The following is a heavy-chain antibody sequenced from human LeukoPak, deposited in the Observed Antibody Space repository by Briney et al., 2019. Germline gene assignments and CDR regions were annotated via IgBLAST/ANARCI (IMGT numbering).Heavy chain of an antibody. CDR3: ASQKEQQLTFDY. J-gene: IGHJ4*02. D-gene: IGHD6-13*01. V-gene: IGHV3-66*02. Sequence: GGSLRLSCAASGVTVRSNYMSWVRQAPGKGLEGVSVIYSGGSTYYADSVKGRFTISRDNSKNTLYLQMNSQRAEDTAVYYCASQKEQQLTFDYWGQGTLVTVSS. CDR1: GVTVRSNY. CDR2: IYSGGST.